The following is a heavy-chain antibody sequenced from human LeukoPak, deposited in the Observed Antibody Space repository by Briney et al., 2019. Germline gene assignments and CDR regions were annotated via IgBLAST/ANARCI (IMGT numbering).Heavy chain of an antibody. Sequence: SETLSLTCAVYGGSFSGYYWSWIRQPPGKGLEWIGEINHSGSTNYNPSLKSRVTISVDTSKNQFSLKLSSVTAADTAVYHCARRGGYSSPWGQGTLVTVSS. CDR2: INHSGST. D-gene: IGHD6-13*01. V-gene: IGHV4-34*01. J-gene: IGHJ5*02. CDR1: GGSFSGYY. CDR3: ARRGGYSSP.